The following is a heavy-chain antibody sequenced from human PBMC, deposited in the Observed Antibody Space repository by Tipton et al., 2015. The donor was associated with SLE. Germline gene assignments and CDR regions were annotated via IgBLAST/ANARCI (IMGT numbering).Heavy chain of an antibody. CDR1: GGSISSGYYF. D-gene: IGHD5-18*01. V-gene: IGHV4-61*10. Sequence: TLSLTCTVSGGSISSGYYFWSWIRQPAGKGLEWIGEINHSGGTNYNPSLKSRVTISVGTSKNQFSLKLSSVTAADTAVYYCARISVDTTMAQRVDYGMDVWGQGTTVIVSS. CDR2: INHSGGT. CDR3: ARISVDTTMAQRVDYGMDV. J-gene: IGHJ6*02.